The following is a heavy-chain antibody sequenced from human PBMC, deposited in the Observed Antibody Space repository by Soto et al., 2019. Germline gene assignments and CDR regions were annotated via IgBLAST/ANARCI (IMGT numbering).Heavy chain of an antibody. V-gene: IGHV3-9*01. Sequence: GGSLRLSCAASGFTFDDYAMHWVRQAPGKGLEWVSGISWNSGSIGYADSVKGRFTISRDNAKNSLYLQMNSLRAEDTALYYCAKDLVGSPSGSYYAFDIWGQGTMVTVSS. CDR1: GFTFDDYA. CDR2: ISWNSGSI. D-gene: IGHD3-10*01. CDR3: AKDLVGSPSGSYYAFDI. J-gene: IGHJ3*02.